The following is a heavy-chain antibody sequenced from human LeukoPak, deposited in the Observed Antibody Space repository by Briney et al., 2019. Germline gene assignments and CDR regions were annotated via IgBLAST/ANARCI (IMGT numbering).Heavy chain of an antibody. Sequence: ASVKVSCKASGYTFTRYYIHWVRQAPGQGLEWMGIINPSGGSTSYAQRFQGRVTMSRDTSTSTVYMELSSLRSEDTAVYYCARDFHTGSYFHFDYWGQGTLVTVSS. CDR2: INPSGGST. D-gene: IGHD1-26*01. J-gene: IGHJ4*02. CDR1: GYTFTRYY. CDR3: ARDFHTGSYFHFDY. V-gene: IGHV1-46*01.